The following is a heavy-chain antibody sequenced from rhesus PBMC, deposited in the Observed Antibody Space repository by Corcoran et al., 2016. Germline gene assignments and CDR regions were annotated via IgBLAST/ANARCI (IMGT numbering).Heavy chain of an antibody. CDR2: IYGNSAST. CDR3: ARDTRRDGTDY. V-gene: IGHV4S7*01. J-gene: IGHJ4*01. Sequence: QVQLQESGPGLVKPSETLSLTCAVAGGSISGGYYWGWTRQHPGKGLEWSGNIYGNSASTYYNPSLKSRFTISKDTSKNQFSLTLSSVTAADTAVYYCARDTRRDGTDYWGQGVLVTVSS. D-gene: IGHD4-29*01. CDR1: GGSISGGYY.